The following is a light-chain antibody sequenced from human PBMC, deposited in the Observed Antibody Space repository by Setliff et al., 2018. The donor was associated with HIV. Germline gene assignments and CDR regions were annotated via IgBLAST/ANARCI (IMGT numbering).Light chain of an antibody. V-gene: IGLV1-51*02. CDR1: SSNIGNNY. J-gene: IGLJ3*02. CDR2: ENN. CDR3: GTLDSGLSAGV. Sequence: QSVLTQPPSVSAAPGQKVTISCSGSSSNIGNNYVSWYQQLPGTAPKLLIYENNKRPSGIPDRFSGSKSGTSATLGITGLQTGDEADYYCGTLDSGLSAGVFGGGTKVTVL.